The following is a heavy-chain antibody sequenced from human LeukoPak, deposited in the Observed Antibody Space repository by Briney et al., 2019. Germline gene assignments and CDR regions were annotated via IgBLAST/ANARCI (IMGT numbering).Heavy chain of an antibody. CDR1: GYTFTGYY. D-gene: IGHD3-10*01. V-gene: IGHV1-2*02. J-gene: IGHJ6*03. CDR3: ARGAKVLWFGELHYYYYYMDV. CDR2: INPNSGGT. Sequence: EASVKVSCKASGYTFTGYYMHWVRQAPGQGLEWMGWINPNSGGTNYAQKFQGRVTMTRDTSISTAYMELSRLRSDDTAVYYCARGAKVLWFGELHYYYYYMDVWGKGTTVTISS.